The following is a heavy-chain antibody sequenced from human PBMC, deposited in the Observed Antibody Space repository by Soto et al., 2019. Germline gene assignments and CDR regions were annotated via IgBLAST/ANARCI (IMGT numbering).Heavy chain of an antibody. CDR2: INHSRST. CDR1: GGSFSVYY. CDR3: ARDFGRRGNRRFDP. D-gene: IGHD3-3*01. J-gene: IGHJ5*02. V-gene: IGHV4-34*01. Sequence: QVQLPQLGAGLLKLSETLSLPCAVYGGSFSVYYWSWIRHPQREGLERIGEINHSRSTNDNQSLKSRVTITVDTSKEQFSLKLSSVSAADTAVYYCARDFGRRGNRRFDPWGQGTLVTVSS.